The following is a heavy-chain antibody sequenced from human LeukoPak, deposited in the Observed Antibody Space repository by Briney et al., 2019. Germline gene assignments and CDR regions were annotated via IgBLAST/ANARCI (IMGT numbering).Heavy chain of an antibody. J-gene: IGHJ1*01. V-gene: IGHV3-33*06. CDR3: AKELGVPAAGWQIQQ. CDR1: GFNFTRHG. D-gene: IGHD6-13*01. Sequence: GGSLRLSCGTSGFNFTRHGMRWVRQAPGKGLEWVAVIWHTSMSAFYSDSVKGRFIISRDNSRNTLYLQMSNLRADDTAVYYCAKELGVPAAGWQIQQWGLGTLVTVSS. CDR2: IWHTSMSA.